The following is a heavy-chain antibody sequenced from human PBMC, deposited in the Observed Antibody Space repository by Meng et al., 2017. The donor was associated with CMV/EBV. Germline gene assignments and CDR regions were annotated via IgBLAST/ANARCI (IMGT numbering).Heavy chain of an antibody. CDR2: ISYDGSNK. CDR3: ARVEDVAAEESTGYYYYGMDV. CDR1: GFTFSSYA. D-gene: IGHD6-13*01. J-gene: IGHJ6*02. Sequence: LSLTCTAPGFTFSSYAMHWVRQAPGKGLEWVAVISYDGSNKYYADSVKGRFTISRDNSKKTLYLQMNSLRAEDTAVYYCARVEDVAAEESTGYYYYGMDVWGQGTTVTVSS. V-gene: IGHV3-30-3*01.